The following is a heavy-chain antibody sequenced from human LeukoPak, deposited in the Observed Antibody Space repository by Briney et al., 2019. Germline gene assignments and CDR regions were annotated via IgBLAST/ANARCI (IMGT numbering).Heavy chain of an antibody. CDR1: GYTFTSYG. CDR3: ARTRYSSGYYFRQNDTSCAFDI. V-gene: IGHV1-18*01. Sequence: GASVKVSCKASGYTFTSYGISWVRQAPGQGLEWMGWISAYNGNTNYAQKLQGRVTMTTDTSTSTAYMELRSLRSDDTAVYYCARTRYSSGYYFRQNDTSCAFDIWGQGTMVTVSS. D-gene: IGHD3-22*01. J-gene: IGHJ3*02. CDR2: ISAYNGNT.